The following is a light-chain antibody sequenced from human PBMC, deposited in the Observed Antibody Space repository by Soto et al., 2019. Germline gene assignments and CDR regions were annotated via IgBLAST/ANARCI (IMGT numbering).Light chain of an antibody. CDR2: GAS. CDR1: QSVSSN. CDR3: QQYNNWPPWT. V-gene: IGKV3-15*01. J-gene: IGKJ1*01. Sequence: EIVMTQSPATLSVSPGERATLSCRARQSVSSNLAWYQQKPGQAPRLLIYGASTRATGIPASFSGSGSGTEFTLTISSLQSEDFAVYYCQQYNNWPPWTFAQGTKVESK.